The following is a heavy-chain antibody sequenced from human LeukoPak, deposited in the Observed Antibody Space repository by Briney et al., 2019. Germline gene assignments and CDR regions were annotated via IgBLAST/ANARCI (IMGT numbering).Heavy chain of an antibody. V-gene: IGHV3-74*01. D-gene: IGHD2-15*01. CDR3: ARDRRGRPATYCSGGSCYFGPYYYYGMDV. CDR2: IKSDGSVT. J-gene: IGHJ6*02. CDR1: GFTFSSYW. Sequence: PGGSLRLSCAASGFTFSSYWMHWVRQAPGEGLVWVSRIKSDGSVTWYADSVKGRFTISRDNAKNMLYLQMNSLRAEDTAVYYCARDRRGRPATYCSGGSCYFGPYYYYGMDVWGQGTTVTVSS.